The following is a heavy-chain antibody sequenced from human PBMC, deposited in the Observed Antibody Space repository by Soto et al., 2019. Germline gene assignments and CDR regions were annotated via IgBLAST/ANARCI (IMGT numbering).Heavy chain of an antibody. CDR3: ANGQLTRPLYYYYYGMDV. J-gene: IGHJ6*02. CDR1: GFTFSSYA. V-gene: IGHV3-23*01. Sequence: GGSLRLSCAASGFTFSSYAMSWVRQAPGKGLEWVSAISGSGGSTYYADSVKGRFTISRDNSKNTLYLQMNSLRAEDTAVYFCANGQLTRPLYYYYYGMDVWGQGTTVTVSS. D-gene: IGHD6-13*01. CDR2: ISGSGGST.